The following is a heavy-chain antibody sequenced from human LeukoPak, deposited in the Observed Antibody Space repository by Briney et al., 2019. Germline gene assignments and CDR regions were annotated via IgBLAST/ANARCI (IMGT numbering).Heavy chain of an antibody. CDR1: GYTFTGYY. V-gene: IGHV1-2*02. D-gene: IGHD5-18*01. J-gene: IGHJ5*02. CDR3: ARAQYSYGRPKRWFDP. CDR2: INPNSGGT. Sequence: ASVKVSCKASGYTFTGYYMHWVRQAPGQGLEWMGWINPNSGGTNYAQKFQVRVTMTRDTSISTAYMELSGLRSDDTDVYYCARAQYSYGRPKRWFDPWGQGTLVTVSS.